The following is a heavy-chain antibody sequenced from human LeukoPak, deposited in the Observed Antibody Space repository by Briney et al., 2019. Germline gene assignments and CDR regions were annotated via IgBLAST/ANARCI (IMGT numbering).Heavy chain of an antibody. CDR1: GFTFSSYA. CDR3: AKDIKDGYNYFDY. CDR2: TSGSGDNT. D-gene: IGHD5-24*01. V-gene: IGHV3-23*01. Sequence: GGSLRLSCAASGFTFSSYAMNWVRQAPGKGLEWISSTSGSGDNTYYADSVKGRFTISRDNSKNTLYLQMNSLRAEDTAVYYCAKDIKDGYNYFDYWGQGTLVTVSS. J-gene: IGHJ4*02.